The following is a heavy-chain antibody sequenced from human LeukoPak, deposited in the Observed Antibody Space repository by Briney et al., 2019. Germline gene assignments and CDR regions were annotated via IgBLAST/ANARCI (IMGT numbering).Heavy chain of an antibody. CDR2: FDAEDGAT. CDR3: ATDPLLGKYDSSGYLDY. Sequence: ASVKVSCKVSGYTLTEISMHWVRQAPGKGLEWMGGFDAEDGATIYAQKFQGRVTMTEDTSTDTAYMELSSLRSEDTAVYYCATDPLLGKYDSSGYLDYWGQGTLVTVSS. J-gene: IGHJ4*02. D-gene: IGHD3-22*01. CDR1: GYTLTEIS. V-gene: IGHV1-24*01.